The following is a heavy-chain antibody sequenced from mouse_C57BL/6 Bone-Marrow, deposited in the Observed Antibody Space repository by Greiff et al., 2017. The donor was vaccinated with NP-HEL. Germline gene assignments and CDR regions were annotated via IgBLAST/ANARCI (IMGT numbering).Heavy chain of an antibody. V-gene: IGHV1-58*01. CDR2: IYIGNGYT. CDR1: GYTFTSYG. CDR3: ARDWLLLPLWYFDV. D-gene: IGHD2-3*01. J-gene: IGHJ1*03. Sequence: EVQGVESGAELVRPGSSVKMSCKTSGYTFTSYGINWVKQRPGQGLEWIGYIYIGNGYTEYNEKFKGKATLTSDTSSSTAYMQLSSLTSEDSAIYFCARDWLLLPLWYFDVWGTGTTVTVSS.